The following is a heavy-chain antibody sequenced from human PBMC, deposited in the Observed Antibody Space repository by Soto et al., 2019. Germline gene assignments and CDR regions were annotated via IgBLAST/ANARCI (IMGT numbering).Heavy chain of an antibody. CDR3: AIAVADPTSIAY. V-gene: IGHV3-74*01. D-gene: IGHD6-6*01. J-gene: IGHJ4*02. CDR2: INGAGSRT. CDR1: GYTINSYW. Sequence: EVQLVESGGELVQPGGSLRLSCIVSGYTINSYWMHWVSQAPGKGLVWVARINGAGSRTKYADSVKGRFTISRDNAKNKQNLQITTLKAEDTSVYYCAIAVADPTSIAYWGQEALGTHSS.